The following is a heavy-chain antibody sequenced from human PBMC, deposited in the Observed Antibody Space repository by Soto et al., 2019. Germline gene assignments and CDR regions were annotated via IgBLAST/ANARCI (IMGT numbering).Heavy chain of an antibody. CDR3: ARFFYYYDSSAYYYFDL. Sequence: QVQLQESGPGLVKPSETLSLTCTVSGGSISSYHWSWIRQPPGKGLEWIGYIYYSGGTNYNPSLKSRVTISVDTSKNQFSLKLSSVTAADTAVYYCARFFYYYDSSAYYYFDLWGRGTLVTVSS. V-gene: IGHV4-59*01. CDR1: GGSISSYH. D-gene: IGHD3-22*01. CDR2: IYYSGGT. J-gene: IGHJ2*01.